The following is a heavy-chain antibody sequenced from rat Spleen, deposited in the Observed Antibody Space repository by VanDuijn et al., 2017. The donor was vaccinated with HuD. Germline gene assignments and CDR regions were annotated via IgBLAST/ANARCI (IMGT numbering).Heavy chain of an antibody. Sequence: EVQLVESGGGLVQPGRSLKLSCAASGFTFSNYGMAWVRQAPTKGLEWVASITNTGGNTYYPDSVKGRFTISRDDAVNTLYLQMNSLRSEDTATYYCTTQWELYHWGRGTLVTVSS. CDR1: GFTFSNYG. V-gene: IGHV5S13*01. CDR2: ITNTGGNT. CDR3: TTQWELYH. J-gene: IGHJ3*01. D-gene: IGHD1-7*01.